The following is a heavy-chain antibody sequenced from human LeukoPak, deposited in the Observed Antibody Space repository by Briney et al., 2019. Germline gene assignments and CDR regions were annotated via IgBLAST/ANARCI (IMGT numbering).Heavy chain of an antibody. CDR1: GGSFSGYY. CDR2: INHSGST. D-gene: IGHD6-13*01. V-gene: IGHV4-34*01. J-gene: IGHJ4*02. Sequence: ASETLSLTCAVYGGSFSGYYWSWIRQPPGKGLEWIGEINHSGSTNYNPSLKSRVTISVDTSKNQFSLKLSSVTAADTAVYYCARARRYSSSWYLYFDYWGQGTLVTVSS. CDR3: ARARRYSSSWYLYFDY.